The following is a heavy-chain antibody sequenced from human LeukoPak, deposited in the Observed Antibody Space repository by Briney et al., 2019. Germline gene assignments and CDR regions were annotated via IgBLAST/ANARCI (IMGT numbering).Heavy chain of an antibody. J-gene: IGHJ4*02. V-gene: IGHV3-23*01. D-gene: IGHD6-13*01. Sequence: GGSLRLSCAASGFTFSSYAMSWVRQAPGKGLEWVSAISGSGGSTYYADSVKGRFTISRDNSKNTLYLQMNSLRAEDTAVYYCARSGIAAAGTFYKVDYWGQGTPVTVSS. CDR3: ARSGIAAAGTFYKVDY. CDR1: GFTFSSYA. CDR2: ISGSGGST.